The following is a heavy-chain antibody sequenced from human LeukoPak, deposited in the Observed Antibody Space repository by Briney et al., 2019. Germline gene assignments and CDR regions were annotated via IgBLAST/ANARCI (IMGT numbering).Heavy chain of an antibody. D-gene: IGHD4-23*01. V-gene: IGHV3-20*04. CDR2: INWNGGST. CDR1: GFTFDDYG. CDR3: ARDGDTVLTRGYYYYMDV. J-gene: IGHJ6*03. Sequence: PGGSLRLSCAASGFTFDDYGMSWVRQAPGKGLEWVSGINWNGGSTGYADSVKGRFTISRDNAKKSLYLQMNSLRAEDTAVYYCARDGDTVLTRGYYYYMDVWGKGTTVTVSS.